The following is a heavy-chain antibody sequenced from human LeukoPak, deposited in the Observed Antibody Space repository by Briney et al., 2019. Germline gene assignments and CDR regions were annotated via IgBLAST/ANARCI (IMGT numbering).Heavy chain of an antibody. CDR3: AKDKNDHGDYYYMDV. J-gene: IGHJ6*03. Sequence: PGGSLRLSCAASGFSFNTHSMNWVRQAPGKGLEWVAFIRFDGSNKYYADSVKGRFTISRDNSKNTLYLQMNSLRPEDTGVYYCAKDKNDHGDYYYMDVWGKGTTVTVSS. CDR1: GFSFNTHS. CDR2: IRFDGSNK. D-gene: IGHD4-17*01. V-gene: IGHV3-30*02.